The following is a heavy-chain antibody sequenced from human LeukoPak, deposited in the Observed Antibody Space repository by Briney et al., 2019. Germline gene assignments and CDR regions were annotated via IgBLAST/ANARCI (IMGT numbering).Heavy chain of an antibody. V-gene: IGHV3-74*01. D-gene: IGHD4-17*01. CDR2: INSDESRT. Sequence: PGGSLRLSCAASGFTFSSYWMHWVRHAPGKGLVWVSRINSDESRTTYADSVKGRFTISRDNAKNTLYLQMNSLRAEDTAVYYCARLTTDYFDLWGRGTLVTVSS. CDR1: GFTFSSYW. CDR3: ARLTTDYFDL. J-gene: IGHJ2*01.